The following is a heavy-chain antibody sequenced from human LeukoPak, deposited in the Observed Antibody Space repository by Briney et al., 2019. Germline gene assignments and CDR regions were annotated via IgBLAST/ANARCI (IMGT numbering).Heavy chain of an antibody. CDR1: GYTFTTYA. D-gene: IGHD2-2*01. V-gene: IGHV1-3*01. CDR2: INAGNGNT. J-gene: IGHJ6*02. CDR3: AGDEGYCSRTSCYGASKGMDV. Sequence: ASVKVSCKASGYTFTTYAMHWVRQAPGQGLEWMGWINAGNGNTKYSQKFQGRVTITRDTSASTAYMELSSLRSEDTAVYYCAGDEGYCSRTSCYGASKGMDVWGQGTAVIVSS.